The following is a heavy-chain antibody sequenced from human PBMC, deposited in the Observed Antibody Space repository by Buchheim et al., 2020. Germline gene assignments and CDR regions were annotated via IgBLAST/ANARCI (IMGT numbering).Heavy chain of an antibody. Sequence: QVQLVQSGAEVKKPGASVKVSCKASGYTFTSYYMHWVRQAPGRGLEWMGIINPSGGSTSYAQKFQGRVTMTRDTSTSTVYMELSSLRSEDTAVYYCARSYCTNGVCQDYYYYGMDVWGQGTT. CDR3: ARSYCTNGVCQDYYYYGMDV. CDR1: GYTFTSYY. D-gene: IGHD2-8*01. V-gene: IGHV1-46*03. CDR2: INPSGGST. J-gene: IGHJ6*02.